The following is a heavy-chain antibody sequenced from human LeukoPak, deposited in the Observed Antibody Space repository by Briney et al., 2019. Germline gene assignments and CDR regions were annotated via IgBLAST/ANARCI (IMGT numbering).Heavy chain of an antibody. V-gene: IGHV1-8*01. Sequence: ASVKVSCKASGYTFTSYDINWVRQAIGQGLEWMGWMNPNSGNTGYAQKFQGRVTMTRDTSTSTVYMELSSLRSEDTAVYYCAREWDDAFDIWGQGTMVTVSS. J-gene: IGHJ3*02. CDR1: GYTFTSYD. CDR2: MNPNSGNT. D-gene: IGHD1-26*01. CDR3: AREWDDAFDI.